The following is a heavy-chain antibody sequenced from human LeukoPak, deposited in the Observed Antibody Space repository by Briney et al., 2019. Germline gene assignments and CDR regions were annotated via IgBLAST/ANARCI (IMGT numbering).Heavy chain of an antibody. Sequence: PSETLSLTCGVSGGSISSTNWWTRVRQPPGKGLEWIGEVRLDGKTNYNPSLESRVTMSVDLSENHMSLDLTSVTAADTAVYYCAREGGLYRPLDYMGRGTLVTVSS. CDR1: GGSISSTNW. CDR2: VRLDGKT. V-gene: IGHV4-4*02. CDR3: AREGGLYRPLDY. J-gene: IGHJ4*02.